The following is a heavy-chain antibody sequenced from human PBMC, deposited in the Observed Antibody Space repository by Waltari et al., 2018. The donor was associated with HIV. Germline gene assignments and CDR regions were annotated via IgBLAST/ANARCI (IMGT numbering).Heavy chain of an antibody. D-gene: IGHD6-19*01. J-gene: IGHJ3*01. CDR1: GVPFSRSW. V-gene: IGHV3-74*01. CDR3: VRDLLNIGVAGTV. Sequence: EVQLVESGGGLVQPGGSLRLPCAASGVPFSRSWRHWVRQVPGKGPVWVARISSDGRSTTYADSVKGRFTISRDNAKSTLYLEMNSLGAEDTAVYYCVRDLLNIGVAGTVWGQGTMVTVSS. CDR2: ISSDGRST.